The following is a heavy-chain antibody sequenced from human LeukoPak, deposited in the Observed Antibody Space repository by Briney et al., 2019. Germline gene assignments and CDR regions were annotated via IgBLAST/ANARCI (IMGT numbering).Heavy chain of an antibody. CDR2: ISGSGGST. J-gene: IGHJ4*02. V-gene: IGHV3-23*01. Sequence: GGSLRLSCAASGFTFSSYGMSWVRRAPGKGLEWVSAISGSGGSTYYADSVKGRFTISRDNSKNTLYLQMNSLRAEDTAVYYCAKSPVLRYFDWLFSPSYFDYWGQGTLVTVSS. D-gene: IGHD3-9*01. CDR1: GFTFSSYG. CDR3: AKSPVLRYFDWLFSPSYFDY.